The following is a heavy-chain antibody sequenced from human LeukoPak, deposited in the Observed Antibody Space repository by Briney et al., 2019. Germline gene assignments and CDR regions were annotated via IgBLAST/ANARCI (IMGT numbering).Heavy chain of an antibody. V-gene: IGHV3-30*03. CDR2: ISYDGSNK. CDR3: ARDYSGSYFVFDY. D-gene: IGHD1-26*01. Sequence: GGSLRLSCAASGFTFSSYGIHWVRQAPGKGLEWVAVISYDGSNKYYADSVKGRFTISRDNAKNSLYLQMNSLRAEDTAVYYCARDYSGSYFVFDYWGQGTLVTVSS. J-gene: IGHJ4*02. CDR1: GFTFSSYG.